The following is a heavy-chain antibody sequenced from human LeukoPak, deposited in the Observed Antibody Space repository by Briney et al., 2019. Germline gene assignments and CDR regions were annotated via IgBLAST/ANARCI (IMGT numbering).Heavy chain of an antibody. Sequence: SETLSLTCAVYGGSFSGYYWSWIRQPLGKGLEWIGEINHSGSTNYNPSLKSRVTISVDTSKNQFSLKLSSVTAADTAVYYCASRRDTAMALFDYWGQGTLVTVSS. J-gene: IGHJ4*02. D-gene: IGHD5-18*01. CDR3: ASRRDTAMALFDY. CDR2: INHSGST. V-gene: IGHV4-34*01. CDR1: GGSFSGYY.